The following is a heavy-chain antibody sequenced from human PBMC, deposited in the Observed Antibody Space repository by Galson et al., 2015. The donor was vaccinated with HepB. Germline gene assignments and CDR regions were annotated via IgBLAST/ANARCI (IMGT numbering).Heavy chain of an antibody. D-gene: IGHD2-2*01. V-gene: IGHV1-8*01. CDR3: ARGPHAYCSSTSCYAGLFSWFDP. Sequence: SVKVSCKASGYTFTSYDINWVRQATGQGLEWMGWMNPNSGNTGYAQKFQGRVTMTRNTSISTAYMELSSLRSEDTAVYYCARGPHAYCSSTSCYAGLFSWFDPWGQGTLVTVSS. J-gene: IGHJ5*02. CDR1: GYTFTSYD. CDR2: MNPNSGNT.